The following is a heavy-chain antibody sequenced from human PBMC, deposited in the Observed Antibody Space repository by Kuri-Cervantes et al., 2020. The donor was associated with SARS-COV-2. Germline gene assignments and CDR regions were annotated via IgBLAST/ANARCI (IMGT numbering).Heavy chain of an antibody. V-gene: IGHV4-34*01. Sequence: SETLSLTCAVYGGSFSGYYWSWIRQPPGKGLEWIGEINHSGSTNYNPSLKSRVTISVDTSKNQFSLKLSSVTAADTAVYYRARGVVVVPAAVIFFDYWGQGTLVTVSS. J-gene: IGHJ4*02. D-gene: IGHD2-2*01. CDR2: INHSGST. CDR1: GGSFSGYY. CDR3: ARGVVVVPAAVIFFDY.